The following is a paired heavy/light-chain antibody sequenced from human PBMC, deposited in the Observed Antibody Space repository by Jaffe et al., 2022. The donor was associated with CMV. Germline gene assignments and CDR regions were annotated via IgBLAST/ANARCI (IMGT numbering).Light chain of an antibody. J-gene: IGKJ4*01. CDR1: QSVDDQ. CDR2: DTS. Sequence: EIVLTQSPATLSLSPGDRATLSCRASQSVDDQLGWYQQKSGQAPRLLIYDTSNRATGIPPRFSGSGSGTDFTLTISSLEPEDIAVYFCQQRSAWPLTFGGGTKVEI. CDR3: QQRSAWPLT. V-gene: IGKV3-11*01.
Heavy chain of an antibody. V-gene: IGHV4-59*12. CDR3: ARRRRSIREIGSGENWFDP. D-gene: IGHD2-15*01. J-gene: IGHJ5*02. Sequence: VQLQESGPGLVKPSETLSLTCTVSLDSITSFYWNWVRQSPGKGLEWIAYIKYDGVDGGAYYNPSLASRATLSMDTSNNQFSLKLRSVTAADTAIYYCARRRRSIREIGSGENWFDPWGQGVLVTVSS. CDR2: IKYDGVDGGA. CDR1: LDSITSFY.